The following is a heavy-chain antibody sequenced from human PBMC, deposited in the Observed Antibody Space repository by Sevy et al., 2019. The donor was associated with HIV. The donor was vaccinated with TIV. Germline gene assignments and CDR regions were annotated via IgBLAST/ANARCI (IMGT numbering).Heavy chain of an antibody. Sequence: SETLSLTCTVSGGSISTDSWNWIRQPAGKGLGGFGRIYSSGRTNYNPALKSRVTMSVDTSKNQFSLKLRSVTAADTAVYYCARGARGGGVDVWGQGTTVTVSS. J-gene: IGHJ6*02. D-gene: IGHD3-10*01. CDR2: IYSSGRT. V-gene: IGHV4-4*07. CDR1: GGSISTDS. CDR3: ARGARGGGVDV.